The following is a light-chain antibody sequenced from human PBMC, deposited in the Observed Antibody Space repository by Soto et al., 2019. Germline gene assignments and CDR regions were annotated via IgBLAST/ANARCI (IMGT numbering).Light chain of an antibody. CDR3: CSYAGSYV. V-gene: IGLV2-11*01. CDR2: DVS. J-gene: IGLJ1*01. Sequence: QSVLTQPRSVSGSPGQSVTISCTGTSSDVGGYNYVSWYQQHPGKAPKLMIYDVSKRPSGVPDRFSGSKSGNTASLTISGLQAEDEADYYCCSYAGSYVFGTGTKATV. CDR1: SSDVGGYNY.